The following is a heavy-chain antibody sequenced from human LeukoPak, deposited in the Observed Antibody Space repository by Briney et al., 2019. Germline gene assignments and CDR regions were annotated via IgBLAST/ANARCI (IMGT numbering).Heavy chain of an antibody. Sequence: PGGSLRLSCAASGFTFSSYGTHWVRQAPGKGLEWVAFIRYDGSNKYYADSVKGRFTISRDNSKNTLYLQMNSLRAEDTAVYYCAKDGSNYYGSGSYFDYWGQGTLVTVSS. CDR1: GFTFSSYG. D-gene: IGHD3-10*01. V-gene: IGHV3-30*02. J-gene: IGHJ4*02. CDR2: IRYDGSNK. CDR3: AKDGSNYYGSGSYFDY.